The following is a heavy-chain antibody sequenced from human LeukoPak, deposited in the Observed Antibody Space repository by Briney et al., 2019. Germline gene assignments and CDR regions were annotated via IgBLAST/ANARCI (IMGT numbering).Heavy chain of an antibody. V-gene: IGHV4-39*07. J-gene: IGHJ4*02. D-gene: IGHD3-22*01. CDR3: ARVRRVAEYYYDSSGYSHTFDY. Sequence: PSETLSLTCTVSGGSISSSSYYWGWIRQPPGKGLEWIGSIYYSGSTYYNPSLKSRVTISVDTSKNQFSLKLSSVTAADTAVYYCARVRRVAEYYYDSSGYSHTFDYRGQGTLVTVSS. CDR2: IYYSGST. CDR1: GGSISSSSYY.